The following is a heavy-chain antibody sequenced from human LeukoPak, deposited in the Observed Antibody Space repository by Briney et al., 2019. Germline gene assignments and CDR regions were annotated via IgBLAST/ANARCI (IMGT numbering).Heavy chain of an antibody. CDR1: GYSISSGYY. Sequence: SETLSLTCTVSGYSISSGYYWGWIRQPPGKGLEWIGSIYHSGSTYYNPSLKSRVTISVDTSKDQFSLKLSSVTAADTAVYYCARARREMVDYWGQGTLVTVSS. J-gene: IGHJ4*02. CDR2: IYHSGST. V-gene: IGHV4-38-2*02. CDR3: ARARREMVDY. D-gene: IGHD5-24*01.